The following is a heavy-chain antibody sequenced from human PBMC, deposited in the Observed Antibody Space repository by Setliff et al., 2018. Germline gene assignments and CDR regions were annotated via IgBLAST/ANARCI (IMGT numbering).Heavy chain of an antibody. CDR3: ASCRFQVPYNY. D-gene: IGHD2-2*02. CDR2: IYDSGKT. Sequence: SETLSLTCAVSGGSISSSNWWSWVRQPPGKGLEWIGTIYDSGKTYYNPSLKSRVTISVDTSKNQFSLKLNSVTAADTGVYYCASCRFQVPYNYWGQGTLVTVSS. J-gene: IGHJ4*02. V-gene: IGHV4-4*02. CDR1: GGSISSSNW.